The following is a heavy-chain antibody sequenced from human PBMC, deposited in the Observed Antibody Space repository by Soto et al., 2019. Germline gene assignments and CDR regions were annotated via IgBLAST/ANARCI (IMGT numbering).Heavy chain of an antibody. J-gene: IGHJ4*02. D-gene: IGHD6-13*01. CDR2: IDWDDDK. CDR1: GFSLSTSGMC. CDR3: ARSVAAAGSYYFDY. Sequence: SGPTLVNPTQTLTLTCTFSGFSLSTSGMCLSWIRQPPGKALEWLALIDWDDDKYYSTSLKTRFTISKDTSKNQVVLTMTNMDPVDTATYYCARSVAAAGSYYFDYWGQGTLVTVSS. V-gene: IGHV2-70*01.